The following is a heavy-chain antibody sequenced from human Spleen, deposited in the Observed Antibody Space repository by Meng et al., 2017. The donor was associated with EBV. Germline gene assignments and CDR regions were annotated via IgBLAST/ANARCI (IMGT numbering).Heavy chain of an antibody. CDR2: LIPMFGAP. J-gene: IGHJ4*02. D-gene: IGHD3-10*01. V-gene: IGHV1-69*01. Sequence: VRVAGCWDGVKKAGSSGQVSCKTSGGTFGSYAIRWVRQAPVQGLEWLGGLIPMFGAPNYAQKFQGRVTITADEYTSTHFMELSSLRSEDTAVYYCASESGRGYTPDYWGQGTLVTVSS. CDR3: ASESGRGYTPDY. CDR1: GGTFGSYA.